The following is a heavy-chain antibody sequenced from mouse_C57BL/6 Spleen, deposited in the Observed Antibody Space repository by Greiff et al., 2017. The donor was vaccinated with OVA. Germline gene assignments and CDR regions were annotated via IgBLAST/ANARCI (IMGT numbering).Heavy chain of an antibody. J-gene: IGHJ4*01. CDR3: ARKFITTVVAPYAMDY. V-gene: IGHV5-17*01. CDR2: ISSGSSTI. Sequence: EVMLVESGGGLVKPGGSLKLSCAASGFTFSDYGMHWVRQAPEKGLEWVAYISSGSSTIYYADTVKGRFTISRDNAKNTLFLQMTSLRSEDTAMYYCARKFITTVVAPYAMDYWGQGTSVTVSS. CDR1: GFTFSDYG. D-gene: IGHD1-1*01.